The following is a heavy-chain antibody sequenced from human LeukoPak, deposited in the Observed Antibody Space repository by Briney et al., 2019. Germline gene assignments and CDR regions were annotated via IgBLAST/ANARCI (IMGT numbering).Heavy chain of an antibody. Sequence: GSLRLSCAASGFTLSSYWMSWVRQAPGKGLEWIGEINHSGSANYSPSLKSRVTLSVDTSKNQFSLKLSSVTAADTAMYYCATMRGYCSSPSCQDSWGQGTLVTVSS. D-gene: IGHD2-2*01. CDR3: ATMRGYCSSPSCQDS. CDR1: GFTLSSYW. J-gene: IGHJ4*02. CDR2: INHSGSA. V-gene: IGHV4-34*08.